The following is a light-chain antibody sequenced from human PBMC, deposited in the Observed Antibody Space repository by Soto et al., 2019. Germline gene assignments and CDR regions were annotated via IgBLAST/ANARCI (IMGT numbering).Light chain of an antibody. J-gene: IGKJ2*01. CDR1: RSISSTY. V-gene: IGKV3-20*01. Sequence: EIVLTQSPGTLSLSPGERATLSCRASRSISSTYLAWYQQKPGQAPRLLIYGASSRATGIPDRFSGSGSGTDFTTTISRLEAEDFAVYYCQQYGGSPPYTFGQGTKLEIK. CDR3: QQYGGSPPYT. CDR2: GAS.